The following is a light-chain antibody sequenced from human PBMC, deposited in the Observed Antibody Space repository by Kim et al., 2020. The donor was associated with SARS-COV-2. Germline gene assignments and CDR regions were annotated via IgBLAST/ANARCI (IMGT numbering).Light chain of an antibody. CDR1: QSVSIN. J-gene: IGKJ1*01. CDR2: GAS. CDR3: QQYYDWPT. Sequence: SVSPGERAPLSCRASQSVSINLAWYQQKPGQAPRLLLYGASTRATGIPARFSGSGSGTEFTLTISSLQSEDFAVYYCQQYYDWPTFGQGTKVDIK. V-gene: IGKV3-15*01.